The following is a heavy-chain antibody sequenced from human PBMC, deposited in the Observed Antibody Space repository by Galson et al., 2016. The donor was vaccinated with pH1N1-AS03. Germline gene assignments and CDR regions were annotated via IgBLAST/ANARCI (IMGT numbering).Heavy chain of an antibody. CDR3: ARPPRGVYYESSGYYYWYYDL. CDR2: IYSSGRT. D-gene: IGHD3-22*01. J-gene: IGHJ2*01. Sequence: ETLSLTCSVSGGSINNFYWNWIRQSPGKALEWIGFIYSSGRTVYNPSLESRVTISVETSKNQFSLTLNSVTAAHTAVYYCARPPRGVYYESSGYYYWYYDLWGRGTLVTVSS. V-gene: IGHV4-59*08. CDR1: GGSINNFY.